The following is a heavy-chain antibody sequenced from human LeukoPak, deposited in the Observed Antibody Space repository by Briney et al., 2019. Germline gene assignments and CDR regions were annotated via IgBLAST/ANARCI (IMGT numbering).Heavy chain of an antibody. CDR2: INWDGGNT. J-gene: IGHJ6*03. V-gene: IGHV3-43D*03. Sequence: GSLRLPCAASGFTFGDYAMHWVRQAPGKGLEWVAHINWDGGNTYYADSVKGRFTISRDNSKNSLNLQMNSLRAEDTALYYCAKDMEVVVAATHYYYMDVWGEGTTVTVSS. D-gene: IGHD2-15*01. CDR3: AKDMEVVVAATHYYYMDV. CDR1: GFTFGDYA.